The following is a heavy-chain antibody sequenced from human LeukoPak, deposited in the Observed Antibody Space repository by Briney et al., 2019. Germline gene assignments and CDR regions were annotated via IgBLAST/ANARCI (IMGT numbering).Heavy chain of an antibody. CDR2: INPNSGGT. CDR3: ASYSYYYDSSGYFDY. Sequence: GASVKVSCKASGYTFTGYYMHWVRQAPGQGLEWMGWINPNSGGTNYAQKFQGWVTMTRDTSISTAYMELSRLRSDDTAVYYCASYSYYYDSSGYFDYWGQGTLVTVSS. J-gene: IGHJ4*02. CDR1: GYTFTGYY. D-gene: IGHD3-22*01. V-gene: IGHV1-2*04.